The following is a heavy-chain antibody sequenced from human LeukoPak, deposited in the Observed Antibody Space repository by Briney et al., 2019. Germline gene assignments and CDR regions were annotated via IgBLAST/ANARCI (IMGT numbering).Heavy chain of an antibody. CDR1: GLTFDDYA. Sequence: AGGSLRLSCAASGLTFDDYAMHWVRQAPGKGLEWVSLISGDGGSTYYADSVKGRFTISRDNSKNSLYLQMNCLRTEDTALYFCAKADTAMVHGVFDYWGQGTLVTVSS. J-gene: IGHJ4*02. CDR3: AKADTAMVHGVFDY. V-gene: IGHV3-43*02. D-gene: IGHD5-18*01. CDR2: ISGDGGST.